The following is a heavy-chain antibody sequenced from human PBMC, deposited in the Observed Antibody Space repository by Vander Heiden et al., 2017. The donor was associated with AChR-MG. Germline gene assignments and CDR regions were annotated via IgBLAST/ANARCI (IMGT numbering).Heavy chain of an antibody. Sequence: EVRLVESGGGSVQPGGSLRLSCAASGFTFSTYWMHWVRQAPGKGLVWVSRISSDGSSTTYADSVKGRFTISRDNAKNTLYLQMNSLRAEDTAVFYCARDNGGNSYIGYFDYWGQGTLVTVSS. CDR3: ARDNGGNSYIGYFDY. D-gene: IGHD2-21*02. J-gene: IGHJ4*02. V-gene: IGHV3-74*01. CDR2: ISSDGSST. CDR1: GFTFSTYW.